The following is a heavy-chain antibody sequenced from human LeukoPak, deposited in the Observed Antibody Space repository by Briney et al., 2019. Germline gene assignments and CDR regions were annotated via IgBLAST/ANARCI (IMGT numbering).Heavy chain of an antibody. CDR1: GYTFTSYY. CDR3: ARETPYCGGDCYSSYYFDY. CDR2: INPSGGST. Sequence: ASVKVSCKASGYTFTSYYMHWVRQAPGQGLEWMGIINPSGGSTSYAQKFQGRVTMTRDTSTSTVYMELSSLRSEDTAVYYCARETPYCGGDCYSSYYFDYWGQGTLVTVSS. D-gene: IGHD2-21*02. V-gene: IGHV1-46*01. J-gene: IGHJ4*02.